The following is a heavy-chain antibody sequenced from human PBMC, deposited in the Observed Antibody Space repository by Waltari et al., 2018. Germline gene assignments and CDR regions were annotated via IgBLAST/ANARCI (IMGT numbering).Heavy chain of an antibody. D-gene: IGHD5-18*01. J-gene: IGHJ4*02. CDR1: GGSFSGYY. Sequence: QVQLQQWGAGLLKPSETLSLTCAVYGGSFSGYYWSGIRQPPGKGLEWGGEIKQSGSTNYNPSLKSRVTISVDTSKNQFSLKLSSVTAADTAVYYCARGGYGRGFDYWGQGTLVTVSS. CDR3: ARGGYGRGFDY. V-gene: IGHV4-34*01. CDR2: IKQSGST.